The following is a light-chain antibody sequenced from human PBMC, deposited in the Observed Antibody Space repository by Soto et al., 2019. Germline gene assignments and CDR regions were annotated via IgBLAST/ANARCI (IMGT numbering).Light chain of an antibody. J-gene: IGKJ4*01. Sequence: VVMTQSPLSLPVTLGQPASVSCRSSQSLLYSDGKTFLTWFHQRPGQAPRRLIYEVSNRDSGVPDRFSGSGSGTDFTLKSSRVEAEDVGLYYGMQGTHWPLTFGGGTKVEI. CDR2: EVS. V-gene: IGKV2-30*01. CDR1: QSLLYSDGKTF. CDR3: MQGTHWPLT.